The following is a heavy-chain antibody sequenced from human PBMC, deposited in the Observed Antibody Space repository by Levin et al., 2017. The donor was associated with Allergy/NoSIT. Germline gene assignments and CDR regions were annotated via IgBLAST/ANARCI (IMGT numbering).Heavy chain of an antibody. CDR3: ARDRLVGATGQDYYYYGMDV. CDR1: GFTFSSYS. CDR2: ISSSSSYI. Sequence: GGSLRLSCAASGFTFSSYSMNWVRQAPGKGLEWVSSISSSSSYIYYADSVKGRFTISRDNAKNSLYLQMNSLRAEDTAVYYCARDRLVGATGQDYYYYGMDVWGQGTTVTVSS. D-gene: IGHD1-26*01. V-gene: IGHV3-21*01. J-gene: IGHJ6*02.